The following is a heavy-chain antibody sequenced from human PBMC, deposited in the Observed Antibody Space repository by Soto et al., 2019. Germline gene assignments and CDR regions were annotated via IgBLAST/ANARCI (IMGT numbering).Heavy chain of an antibody. J-gene: IGHJ4*02. CDR1: GGSIGNHY. CDR2: IYYSGST. D-gene: IGHD7-27*01. Sequence: SATLPLTCTVSGGSIGNHYWSWIRQPPGQGLEWIGYIYYSGSTNYNPSLKSRVTMSVDTSKNQFSLKLSSLTAADTAIYYCARANWFFDYWGPGTLVTVSS. CDR3: ARANWFFDY. V-gene: IGHV4-59*11.